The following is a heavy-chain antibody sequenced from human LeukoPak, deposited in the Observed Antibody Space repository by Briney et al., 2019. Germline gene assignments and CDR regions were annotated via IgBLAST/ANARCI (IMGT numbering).Heavy chain of an antibody. Sequence: ASVKVSCKASGYTFTGYYMHWVRQAPGQGLEWMGCINPNSGGTNYAQKFQGRVTMTRDTSISTAYIELSRLRSDDTAVYYCARAGKYYDFWSGYYYFDYWGQGTLVTVSS. J-gene: IGHJ4*02. CDR3: ARAGKYYDFWSGYYYFDY. CDR1: GYTFTGYY. CDR2: INPNSGGT. D-gene: IGHD3-3*01. V-gene: IGHV1-2*02.